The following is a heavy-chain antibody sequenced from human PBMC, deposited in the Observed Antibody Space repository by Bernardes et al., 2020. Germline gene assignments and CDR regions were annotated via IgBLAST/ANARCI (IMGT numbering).Heavy chain of an antibody. CDR2: IYHSWST. V-gene: IGHV4-4*02. CDR3: ARDQHVVPAAIYKQQLSYFDY. Sequence: SETLSLTCAVSGGSISSSNWWSWVRQPPGKWLEWIWEIYHSWSTNYNPSLKSRVTISVDKSKNQFSLKLSSVTAADTAVYYCARDQHVVPAAIYKQQLSYFDYWGQGTLVTVSS. CDR1: GGSISSSNW. J-gene: IGHJ4*02. D-gene: IGHD2-2*02.